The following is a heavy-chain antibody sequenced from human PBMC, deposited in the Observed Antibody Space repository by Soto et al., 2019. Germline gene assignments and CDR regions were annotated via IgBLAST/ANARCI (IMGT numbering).Heavy chain of an antibody. D-gene: IGHD3-16*01. Sequence: GGSLRLSCAASGFIVNVNYMSWVRQAPGKGLEWVSVIFPDGKTLYADSVKGRFTISRDNVKNTLYLQMKSLRAEDTAFYYCARSLGTKRAFDFWGPGTKVTVSS. CDR1: GFIVNVNY. CDR2: IFPDGKT. CDR3: ARSLGTKRAFDF. J-gene: IGHJ3*01. V-gene: IGHV3-66*01.